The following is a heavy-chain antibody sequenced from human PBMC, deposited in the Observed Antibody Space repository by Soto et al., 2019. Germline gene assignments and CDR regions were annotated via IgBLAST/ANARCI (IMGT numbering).Heavy chain of an antibody. D-gene: IGHD2-15*01. V-gene: IGHV3-66*01. Sequence: EVQLVESGGGLVQPGGSLRLSCAASGFTISSNYMSWVRQAPGKGLEWVSVIYSGGSTYFADSVKDRFSISRDNSKNTLHLQMNSLRAEDTAVYYCAREGRPWGQGTLVTVSS. CDR1: GFTISSNY. CDR3: AREGRP. J-gene: IGHJ5*02. CDR2: IYSGGST.